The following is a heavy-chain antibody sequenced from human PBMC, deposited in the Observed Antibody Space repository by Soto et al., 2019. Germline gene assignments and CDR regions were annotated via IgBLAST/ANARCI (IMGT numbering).Heavy chain of an antibody. CDR1: GGSISSYY. V-gene: IGHV4-59*01. Sequence: PSETLSLTCTVSGGSISSYYWSWIRQPPGKGLEWIGYIYYSGSTNYNPSLKSRVTISVDTSKNQFSLKLSSVTAADTAVYYCARQTLEYFYYFDYWGQGTLVTVSS. J-gene: IGHJ4*02. CDR2: IYYSGST. CDR3: ARQTLEYFYYFDY.